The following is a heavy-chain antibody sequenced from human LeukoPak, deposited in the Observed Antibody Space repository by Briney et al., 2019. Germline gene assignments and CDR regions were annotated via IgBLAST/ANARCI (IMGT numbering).Heavy chain of an antibody. CDR2: IIEKGNA. CDR3: ARGYYPPRWYFDL. Sequence: PSETLSPTCALYGGSFSSYSWSWTWIRQTPEKGLEWIGEIIEKGNANYNPSLKSRVTIDLDTSKNQFSLKLTSMTPADTAMYYCARGYYPPRWYFDLWGRGTLVTVSS. V-gene: IGHV4-34*01. J-gene: IGHJ2*01. D-gene: IGHD3-10*01. CDR1: GGSFSSYS.